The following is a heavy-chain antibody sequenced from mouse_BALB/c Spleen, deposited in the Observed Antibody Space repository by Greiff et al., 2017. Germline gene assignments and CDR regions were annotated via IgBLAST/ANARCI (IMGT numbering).Heavy chain of an antibody. CDR3: ARAYYDYDVGAMDY. Sequence: VQLKESGGGLVKPGGSLKLSCAASGFTFSDYYMYWVRQTPEKRLEWVATISDGGSYTYYPDSVKGRFTISRDNAKNNLYLQMSSLKSEDTAMYYCARAYYDYDVGAMDYWGQGTSVTVSS. D-gene: IGHD2-4*01. V-gene: IGHV5-4*02. CDR2: ISDGGSYT. CDR1: GFTFSDYY. J-gene: IGHJ4*01.